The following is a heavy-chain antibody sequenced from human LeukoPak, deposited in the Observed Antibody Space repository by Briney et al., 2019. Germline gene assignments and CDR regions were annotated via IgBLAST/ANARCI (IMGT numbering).Heavy chain of an antibody. CDR1: GGSIRSYY. CDR3: ARAFYWFDP. D-gene: IGHD3-3*02. V-gene: IGHV4-59*01. J-gene: IGHJ5*02. CDR2: IYYSGST. Sequence: SETLSLTCTVSGGSIRSYYWSWIRQPPGKGLEWIGYIYYSGSTNYNPSLKSRVTISVDTSKNQFSLKLSSVTAADTAVYYCARAFYWFDPWGQGTLVTVSS.